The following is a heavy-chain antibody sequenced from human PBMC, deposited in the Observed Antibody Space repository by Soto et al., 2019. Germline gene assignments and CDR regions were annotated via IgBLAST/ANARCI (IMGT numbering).Heavy chain of an antibody. D-gene: IGHD4-17*01. V-gene: IGHV4-31*03. CDR3: ARVGRKGHYGLRNFDY. Sequence: SETLSLTCTVSGGSISSGGYYWSWIRQHPGKGLEWIGYIYYSGSTYYNPSLKTRVTISVDTSKNHFSLKLSSGTAADTAVYYCARVGRKGHYGLRNFDYCAQGTLVTVYS. CDR2: IYYSGST. J-gene: IGHJ4*02. CDR1: GGSISSGGYY.